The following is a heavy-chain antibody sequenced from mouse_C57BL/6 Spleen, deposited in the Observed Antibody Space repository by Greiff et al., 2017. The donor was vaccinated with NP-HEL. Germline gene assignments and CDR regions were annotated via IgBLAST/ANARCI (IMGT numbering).Heavy chain of an antibody. D-gene: IGHD1-1*01. CDR3: ARPGSSPSYWYFDV. J-gene: IGHJ1*03. CDR1: GFTFSDYY. CDR2: ISNGGGST. Sequence: DVQLQESGGGLVQPGGSLKLFCAASGFTFSDYYMYWVRQTPEKRLEWVAYISNGGGSTYYPDTVKGRFTISRDNAKSTLYLQMSRLKSEDTAMYYCARPGSSPSYWYFDVWGKGTTVTVSS. V-gene: IGHV5-12*01.